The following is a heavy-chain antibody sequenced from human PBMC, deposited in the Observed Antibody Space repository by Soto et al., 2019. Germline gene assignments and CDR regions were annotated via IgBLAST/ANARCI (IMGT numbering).Heavy chain of an antibody. CDR3: ARRGSGSYYDY. CDR2: ISGSGDST. Sequence: GGSLRLSCAASGFTFSINAMSWVRQAPGKGLEWVSAISGSGDSTYYADSVKGRFTVSRDNSKNTLYLQMNSLRAEDTAVYYCARRGSGSYYDYWGQGTLVTVSS. CDR1: GFTFSINA. D-gene: IGHD1-26*01. V-gene: IGHV3-23*01. J-gene: IGHJ4*02.